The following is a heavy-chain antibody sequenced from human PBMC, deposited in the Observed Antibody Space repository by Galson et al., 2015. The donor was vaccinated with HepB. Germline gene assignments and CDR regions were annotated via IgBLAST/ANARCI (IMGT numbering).Heavy chain of an antibody. V-gene: IGHV1-69*13. Sequence: SVKVSCKASGGTFSSYAISWVRQAPGQGLEWMGGIIPIFGTANYAQKFQGRVTITADESTSTAYMELSSLRSEDTAVYYCAREAAAGPASGSYSGDYSYYYGMDVWGQGTTVTVSS. CDR1: GGTFSSYA. J-gene: IGHJ6*02. CDR3: AREAAAGPASGSYSGDYSYYYGMDV. CDR2: IIPIFGTA. D-gene: IGHD1-26*01.